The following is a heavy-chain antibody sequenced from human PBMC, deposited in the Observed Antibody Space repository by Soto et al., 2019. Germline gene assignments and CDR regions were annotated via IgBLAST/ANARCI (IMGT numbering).Heavy chain of an antibody. V-gene: IGHV4-59*11. Sequence: PSETLSITCTISGASISSLYWSWVRQPPGKGLEWIGYIHYSGSTNYNPSLKSRVTILVDTSKNQFSLRLSSVTAADTAVYYCASGGCSMYFSGQGNTVTVSS. J-gene: IGHJ6*02. CDR3: ASGGCSMYF. D-gene: IGHD3-16*01. CDR2: IHYSGST. CDR1: GASISSLY.